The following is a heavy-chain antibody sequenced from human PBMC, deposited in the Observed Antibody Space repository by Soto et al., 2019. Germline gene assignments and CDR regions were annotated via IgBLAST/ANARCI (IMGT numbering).Heavy chain of an antibody. Sequence: ASVKVSCKTSGYTFTSFGISWVRQAPGQGLEWMGWISTDKGKTNYAQKFQGRVTMTTDTSTSTAFMELRSLRSDDTAVYYCARGYEGHYDFWRFDPWGQGTLVTVSS. V-gene: IGHV1-18*01. CDR3: ARGYEGHYDFWRFDP. CDR1: GYTFTSFG. CDR2: ISTDKGKT. J-gene: IGHJ5*02. D-gene: IGHD3-3*01.